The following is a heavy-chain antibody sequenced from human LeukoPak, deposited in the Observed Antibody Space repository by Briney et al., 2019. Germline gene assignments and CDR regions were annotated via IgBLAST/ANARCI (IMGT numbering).Heavy chain of an antibody. V-gene: IGHV3-23*01. D-gene: IGHD3-22*01. CDR2: ISGSGGST. Sequence: PGGSLRLSCAASGFTFSSYAMSWVRQAPGKGLEWVSAISGSGGSTYYADSVKGRFTISRDNSKNTLYLQMNSLSAEDTAVYYCATSSPALYYYDSSSYYRPGGYGMDVWGQGTTVTVSS. CDR3: ATSSPALYYYDSSSYYRPGGYGMDV. J-gene: IGHJ6*02. CDR1: GFTFSSYA.